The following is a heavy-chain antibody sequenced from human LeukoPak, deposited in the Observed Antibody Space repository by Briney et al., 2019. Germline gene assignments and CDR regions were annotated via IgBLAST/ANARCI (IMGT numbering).Heavy chain of an antibody. Sequence: GGSLRLSCAASGFTFSGYGMHWVRQAPGKGLEWVAAISYDGSDKYYTDSVKGRFTISRVNSENTLYLQMNSLRAEDTAIYYCAKVKEDRYYNSRGFYLDYWGQGTLVTVSS. CDR3: AKVKEDRYYNSRGFYLDY. J-gene: IGHJ4*02. CDR1: GFTFSGYG. V-gene: IGHV3-30*18. D-gene: IGHD3-22*01. CDR2: ISYDGSDK.